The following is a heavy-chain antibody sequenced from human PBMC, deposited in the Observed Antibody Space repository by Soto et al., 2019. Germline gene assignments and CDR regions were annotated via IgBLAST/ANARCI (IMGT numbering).Heavy chain of an antibody. J-gene: IGHJ6*02. V-gene: IGHV6-1*01. CDR3: AREGAIAVARNYGMDV. CDR2: TYYRSKWYN. CDR1: GDRVSSNSAA. D-gene: IGHD6-19*01. Sequence: SQTLPLTCAISGDRVSSNSAAWNWIRQSPSRGLEWLGRTYYRSKWYNDYAVSVISRITFKPDTSKNQFSLQLNSVTPEDTAVYYCAREGAIAVARNYGMDVWGHGPTVTVSS.